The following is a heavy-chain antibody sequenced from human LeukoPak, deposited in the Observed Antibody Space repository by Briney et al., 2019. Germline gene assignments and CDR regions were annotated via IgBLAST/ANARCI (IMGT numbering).Heavy chain of an antibody. CDR1: GGSISSYY. Sequence: PSETLSLTCTVSGGSISSYYWSWIRQPPGKGLEWIGYIYYSGSTNYNPSLKSRVTISVDTSKIQISLKLNSVTAADTAVYYCARADYDSSGSYYFDYWGQGTLVTVSS. J-gene: IGHJ4*02. V-gene: IGHV4-59*01. CDR3: ARADYDSSGSYYFDY. CDR2: IYYSGST. D-gene: IGHD3-22*01.